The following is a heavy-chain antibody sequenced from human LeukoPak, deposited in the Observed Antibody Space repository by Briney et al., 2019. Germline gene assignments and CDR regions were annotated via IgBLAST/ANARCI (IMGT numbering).Heavy chain of an antibody. V-gene: IGHV1-18*01. CDR2: ISAYNGNT. J-gene: IGHJ4*02. D-gene: IGHD6-19*01. Sequence: ASVKVSCKASGGTFSSYAINWVRQAPGQGLEWMGWISAYNGNTNYAQKLQGRVTMTTDTSTSTAYMELRSLRSDDTAVYYCARDSVAVAAYFDYWGQGTLVTVSS. CDR1: GGTFSSYA. CDR3: ARDSVAVAAYFDY.